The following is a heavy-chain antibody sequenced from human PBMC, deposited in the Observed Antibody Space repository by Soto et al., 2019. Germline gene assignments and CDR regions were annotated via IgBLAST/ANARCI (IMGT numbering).Heavy chain of an antibody. CDR2: ISGSGGST. CDR1: GFTFSSYT. D-gene: IGHD3-3*01. Sequence: LRLSCAASGFTFSSYTMSWVRQAPGKGLEWVSAISGSGGSTYYADSVKGRFTISRDNSKNTLYLQMNSLRAEDTAVYYCAKNGDYYDFWSGYQADDYWGQGTLVTVSS. V-gene: IGHV3-23*01. J-gene: IGHJ4*02. CDR3: AKNGDYYDFWSGYQADDY.